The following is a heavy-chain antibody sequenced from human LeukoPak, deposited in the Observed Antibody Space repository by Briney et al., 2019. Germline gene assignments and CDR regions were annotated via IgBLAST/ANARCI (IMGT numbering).Heavy chain of an antibody. J-gene: IGHJ5*02. D-gene: IGHD6-13*01. V-gene: IGHV4-30-4*01. CDR2: IYYSGST. CDR3: ARHRYSSSWYQVGDWFDP. CDR1: GGSISSGDYY. Sequence: PSQTLSLTCTVSGGSISSGDYYWSWIRQPPGKGLEWIGYIYYSGSTYYNPSLKSRVTISVDTSKNQFSLKLSSVTAADTAVYYCARHRYSSSWYQVGDWFDPWGQGTLVTVSS.